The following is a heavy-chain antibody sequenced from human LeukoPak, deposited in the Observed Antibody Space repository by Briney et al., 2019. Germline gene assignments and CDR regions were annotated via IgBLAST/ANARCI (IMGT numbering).Heavy chain of an antibody. CDR1: GFTFSSYV. J-gene: IGHJ4*02. D-gene: IGHD6-13*01. CDR3: GKDGSSSGSPLNFDY. CDR2: ISGSGSST. V-gene: IGHV3-23*01. Sequence: GGSLRLSCAASGFTFSSYVMSWVRQAPGKGLEWVSAISGSGSSTYYADSVQGRFTVSRDNSKNTLYLQMNSLRAEDTAVYYCGKDGSSSGSPLNFDYWGRGTLVTVSS.